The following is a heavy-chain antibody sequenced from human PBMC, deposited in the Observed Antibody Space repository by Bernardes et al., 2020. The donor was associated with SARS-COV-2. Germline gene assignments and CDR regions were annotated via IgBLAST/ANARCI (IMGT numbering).Heavy chain of an antibody. CDR1: GFTFDDYA. J-gene: IGHJ3*02. Sequence: GGSLRLSCAASGFTFDDYAMHWVRQAPGKGLEWVSGISWNSGSIGYADSVKGRFTISRDNAKNSLYLQMNSLRAEDTALYYCATLAGSGSSDAFDIWGQGTMVTVSS. V-gene: IGHV3-9*01. CDR3: ATLAGSGSSDAFDI. D-gene: IGHD1-26*01. CDR2: ISWNSGSI.